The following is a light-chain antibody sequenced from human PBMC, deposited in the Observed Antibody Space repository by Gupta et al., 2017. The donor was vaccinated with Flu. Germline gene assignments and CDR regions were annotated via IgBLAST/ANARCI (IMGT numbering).Light chain of an antibody. CDR1: QSLLHTNGYNY. Sequence: DIVMTQFPLSLPVTPGEPASISCRSSQSLLHTNGYNYLDWYLQKPGQSPQLLIHLGSTRASGVPDRFSGSGSGTDFTLKISRVEAEDVGVYYCRQALQTPLTFGGGTKLEIK. CDR2: LGS. CDR3: RQALQTPLT. J-gene: IGKJ4*01. V-gene: IGKV2-28*01.